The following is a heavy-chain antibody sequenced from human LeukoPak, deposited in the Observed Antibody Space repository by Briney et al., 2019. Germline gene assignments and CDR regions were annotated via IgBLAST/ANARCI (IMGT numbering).Heavy chain of an antibody. Sequence: SETLSLTCTVSGGSISSYYWSWIRQPAGKGLEWIGRIYTSGSTNYNPSLKSRVTMSVDTSKNQFSLKLSSVTAADTAVYYCAREAISGLWFGELFLDYWGQGTLVTVSS. V-gene: IGHV4-4*07. CDR3: AREAISGLWFGELFLDY. D-gene: IGHD3-10*01. J-gene: IGHJ4*02. CDR1: GGSISSYY. CDR2: IYTSGST.